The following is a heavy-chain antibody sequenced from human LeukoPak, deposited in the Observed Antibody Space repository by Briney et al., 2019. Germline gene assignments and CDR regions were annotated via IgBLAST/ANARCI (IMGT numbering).Heavy chain of an antibody. CDR1: GGSISSSSYY. D-gene: IGHD6-13*01. V-gene: IGHV4-39*07. Sequence: PSETLSLTCTVSGGSISSSSYYWGWIRQPPGKGLEWIGSIYYSGSTYYNPSLKSRVTISVDTSKNQFSLKLSSVTAADTAVYYCARPHSSSSYGAFDIWGQGTMVTVSS. CDR2: IYYSGST. CDR3: ARPHSSSSYGAFDI. J-gene: IGHJ3*02.